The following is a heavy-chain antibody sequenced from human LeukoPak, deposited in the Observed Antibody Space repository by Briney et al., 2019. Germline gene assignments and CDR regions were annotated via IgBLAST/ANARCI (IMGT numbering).Heavy chain of an antibody. J-gene: IGHJ3*02. CDR1: GFTFSSYA. Sequence: GGSLRLSCAASGFTFSSYAMHWVRQAPGKGLEWVAVISYDGSNKYYADSVKGRFTISRDNSKNTLYLQMNSLRAEDTAVYYCARDMDIVVVSDAFDIWGQGTMVTVSS. V-gene: IGHV3-30*04. D-gene: IGHD2-2*03. CDR2: ISYDGSNK. CDR3: ARDMDIVVVSDAFDI.